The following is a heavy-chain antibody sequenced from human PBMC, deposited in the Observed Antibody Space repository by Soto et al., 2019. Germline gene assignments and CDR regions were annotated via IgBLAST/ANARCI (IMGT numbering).Heavy chain of an antibody. CDR3: AKDGGLAYDFWSGYYITLAGMDV. D-gene: IGHD3-3*01. CDR1: GFTFSSYA. CDR2: ISGSGGST. V-gene: IGHV3-23*01. J-gene: IGHJ6*02. Sequence: LRLSCAASGFTFSSYAMSWVRQAPGKGLEWVSAISGSGGSTYYADSVKGRFTISRDNSKNTLYLQMNSLRAEDTAVYYCAKDGGLAYDFWSGYYITLAGMDVWGQGTTVTVSS.